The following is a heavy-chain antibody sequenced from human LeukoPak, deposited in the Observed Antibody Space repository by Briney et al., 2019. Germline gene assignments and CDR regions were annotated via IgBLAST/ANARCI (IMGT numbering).Heavy chain of an antibody. Sequence: GGSLRLSCAASGFTFSSYSMNWVRQAPGKGLEWVSSISSSSSYIYYADSVKGRFTISRDNAKNSLYLQMNSLRAEDTAVYYCAKVKDIVVGAYFQHWGQGTLVTVSS. J-gene: IGHJ1*01. D-gene: IGHD2-2*01. CDR2: ISSSSSYI. CDR3: AKVKDIVVGAYFQH. V-gene: IGHV3-21*04. CDR1: GFTFSSYS.